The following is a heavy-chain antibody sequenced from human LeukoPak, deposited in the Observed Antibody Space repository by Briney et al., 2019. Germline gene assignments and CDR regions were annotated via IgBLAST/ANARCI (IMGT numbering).Heavy chain of an antibody. J-gene: IGHJ4*02. D-gene: IGHD5-18*01. Sequence: SETLSLTCTVSGYSISSGYYWGWIRQPPGKGLEWIGSIYHSGSTYYNPSLKSRVTISVDTSKNQFSLKVKSVTAADTAVYYCAGGRWIRGNYYNFDYWSQGTLVTVSA. V-gene: IGHV4-38-2*02. CDR3: AGGRWIRGNYYNFDY. CDR2: IYHSGST. CDR1: GYSISSGYY.